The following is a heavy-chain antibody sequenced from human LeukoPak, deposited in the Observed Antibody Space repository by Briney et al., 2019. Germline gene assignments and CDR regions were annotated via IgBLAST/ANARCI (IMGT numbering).Heavy chain of an antibody. CDR1: GFTFSSYA. CDR3: ASNSYNSANWFDP. J-gene: IGHJ5*01. Sequence: PGGSLRLSCAASGFTFSSYAMSWVRQAPGRGLEWVSVTYSGGSTSYADSVKGRFTIFRDNSKNTLYLQMNSLRVEDTAVYYCASNSYNSANWFDPWGQGTLVTVSS. V-gene: IGHV3-53*01. CDR2: TYSGGST. D-gene: IGHD5-24*01.